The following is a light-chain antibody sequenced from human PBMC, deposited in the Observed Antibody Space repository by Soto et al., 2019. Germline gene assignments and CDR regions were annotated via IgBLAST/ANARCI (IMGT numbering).Light chain of an antibody. Sequence: QSVLTQPASVSGSPGQSITISCTGTSSDVGSYNLVSWYQHHPGKAPKLMIYEGSKRPSGVSNRFSGSKSGNTASLTISGLQAEDEADYYCCSDAGSRVFGGGTKVTVL. CDR1: SSDVGSYNL. CDR2: EGS. J-gene: IGLJ3*02. V-gene: IGLV2-23*01. CDR3: CSDAGSRV.